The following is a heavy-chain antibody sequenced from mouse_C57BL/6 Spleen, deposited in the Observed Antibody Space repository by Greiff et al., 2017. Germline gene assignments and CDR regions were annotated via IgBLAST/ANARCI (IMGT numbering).Heavy chain of an antibody. CDR2: IRSKSNNYAT. Sequence: EVQVVESGGGLVQPKGSLKLSCAASGFSFNTYAMNWVRQAPGKGVEWVARIRSKSNNYATSYADSVQDRYTISSDDSESMLYLQMNNVKTEDTAMYYCVRHGWYFDVWGTGTTVTVSS. CDR3: VRHGWYFDV. CDR1: GFSFNTYA. V-gene: IGHV10-1*01. J-gene: IGHJ1*03.